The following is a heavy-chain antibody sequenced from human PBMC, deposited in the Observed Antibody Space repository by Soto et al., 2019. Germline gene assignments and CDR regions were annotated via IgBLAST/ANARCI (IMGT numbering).Heavy chain of an antibody. Sequence: QVQLVQSGAEVKKPGSSVKVSCKASGGTFTSYIITWVRQAPGQGLEWMGRIIPTLGIANSAQKSQGRVTITADKSTSTAYMELSSLRSEDTAVYYCARAAGGIAAAGTLFDYWGQGTLVTVSS. CDR3: ARAAGGIAAAGTLFDY. J-gene: IGHJ4*02. V-gene: IGHV1-69*02. CDR1: GGTFTSYI. D-gene: IGHD6-13*01. CDR2: IIPTLGIA.